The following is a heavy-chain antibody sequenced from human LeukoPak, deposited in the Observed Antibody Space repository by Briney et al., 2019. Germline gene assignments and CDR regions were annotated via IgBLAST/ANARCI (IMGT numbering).Heavy chain of an antibody. D-gene: IGHD5-18*01. CDR2: IHNSEST. V-gene: IGHV4-39*01. CDR3: ARQVTFGYAYAYYFDY. Sequence: SETLSLTCTVSGVSISTSYYYWGWIRQPPGKGLEWIGNIHNSESTYYNPSLKSRVTISVDTSKNQFSLKLSSVTAADTAVYYCARQVTFGYAYAYYFDYWGQGSLVTVSS. CDR1: GVSISTSYYY. J-gene: IGHJ4*02.